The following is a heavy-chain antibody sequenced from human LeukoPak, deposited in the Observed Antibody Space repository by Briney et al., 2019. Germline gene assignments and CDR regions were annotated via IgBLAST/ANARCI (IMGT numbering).Heavy chain of an antibody. D-gene: IGHD1-7*01. CDR2: INDDGSTT. CDR1: GFTFSSSW. CDR3: VRALTGTDDF. V-gene: IGHV3-74*01. Sequence: GGSLRLSCAASGFTFSSSWMHWVRQAPGKGLVWVSRINDDGSTTNYADSVKGRFTISRDNAKNTLYLQMNSLRAEDTAVYHCVRALTGTDDFWGQGTLVTVSS. J-gene: IGHJ4*02.